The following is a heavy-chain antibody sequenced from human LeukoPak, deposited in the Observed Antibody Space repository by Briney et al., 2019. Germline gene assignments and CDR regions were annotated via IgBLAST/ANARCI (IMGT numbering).Heavy chain of an antibody. Sequence: GGSLRLSCAASGFTFSSYSMNWVRQAPGKGLEWVSYISSSSSTIYYADSVKGRFTISRDNAKNSLYLQMSSLRAEDTAVYYCARMYCSSTTCYTDAFDIWGQGTMVTVSS. CDR3: ARMYCSSTTCYTDAFDI. CDR2: ISSSSSTI. D-gene: IGHD2-2*02. J-gene: IGHJ3*02. CDR1: GFTFSSYS. V-gene: IGHV3-48*04.